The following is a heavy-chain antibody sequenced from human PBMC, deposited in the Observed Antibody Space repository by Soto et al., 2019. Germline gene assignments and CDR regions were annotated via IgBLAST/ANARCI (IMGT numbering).Heavy chain of an antibody. CDR2: ISGTGGST. D-gene: IGHD2-2*01. J-gene: IGHJ6*03. Sequence: EVQLLESGGGLVQPGGSLRLSCAASGFTFSSYAMSWVRQAPGKGLEWVSAISGTGGSTYYADSVKGRFTISRDNSKNPLYLQMNSLRAEDTAVYYCAKGGYCSSTSCKPWYSYYMDVWGKGTTVTVSS. V-gene: IGHV3-23*01. CDR3: AKGGYCSSTSCKPWYSYYMDV. CDR1: GFTFSSYA.